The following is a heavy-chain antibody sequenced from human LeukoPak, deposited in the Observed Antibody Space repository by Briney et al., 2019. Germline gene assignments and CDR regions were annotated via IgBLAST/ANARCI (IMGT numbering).Heavy chain of an antibody. CDR2: IYTSGTI. CDR1: GGSFTPYY. Sequence: SETLSLTCTVSGGSFTPYYWSWIRQPAGTALEWIGRIYTSGTITYNPSLRSRVTMSVDTSKNQFSLKLSSVTAADTAVYYCARDSGTTGEVKFDPWGQGTLVTVSS. D-gene: IGHD3-10*01. CDR3: ARDSGTTGEVKFDP. V-gene: IGHV4-4*07. J-gene: IGHJ5*02.